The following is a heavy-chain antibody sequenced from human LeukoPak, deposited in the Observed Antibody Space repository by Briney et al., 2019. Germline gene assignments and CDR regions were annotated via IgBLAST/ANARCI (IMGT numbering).Heavy chain of an antibody. D-gene: IGHD3-9*01. J-gene: IGHJ6*02. V-gene: IGHV3-30-3*01. CDR3: AREYLRGMDV. Sequence: GRSLRLSCAASGFTFSSYAMHWVRQAPGKGLEWVAVISYDGSNKYYADSVKGRFTISRDNSKNTLYLHMNSLRAEDTAVYYCAREYLRGMDVWGQGTTVTVSS. CDR2: ISYDGSNK. CDR1: GFTFSSYA.